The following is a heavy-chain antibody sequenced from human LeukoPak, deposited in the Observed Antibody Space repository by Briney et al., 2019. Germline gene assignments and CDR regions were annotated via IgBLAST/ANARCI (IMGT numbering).Heavy chain of an antibody. Sequence: SETLSLTCTVSGGSISSSSYYWGWIRQPPGKGLEWIGSIYYSGSTYYNPSLKSRVTISVDTSKNQFSLKLSSVTAADTAVYYCASTYPTLDWYFDLWGRGTLVTVSS. CDR1: GGSISSSSYY. CDR2: IYYSGST. D-gene: IGHD4-23*01. J-gene: IGHJ2*01. V-gene: IGHV4-39*01. CDR3: ASTYPTLDWYFDL.